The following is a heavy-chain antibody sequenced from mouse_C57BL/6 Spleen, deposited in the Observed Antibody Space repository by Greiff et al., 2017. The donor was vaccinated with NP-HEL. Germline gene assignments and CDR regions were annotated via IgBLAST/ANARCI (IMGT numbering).Heavy chain of an antibody. CDR1: GFTFSSYA. Sequence: EVKLVESGGGLVKPGGSLKLSCAASGFTFSSYAMSWVRQTPEKRLEWVATISDGGSYTYYPDNVKGRFTISRDNAKNNLYLQMSHLKSEDTAMYYCARGDGSSFFWYFDVWGTGTTVTVSS. CDR3: ARGDGSSFFWYFDV. CDR2: ISDGGSYT. V-gene: IGHV5-4*03. J-gene: IGHJ1*03. D-gene: IGHD1-1*01.